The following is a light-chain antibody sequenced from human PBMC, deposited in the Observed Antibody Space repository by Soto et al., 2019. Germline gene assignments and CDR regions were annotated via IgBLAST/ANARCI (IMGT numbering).Light chain of an antibody. V-gene: IGKV3-15*01. Sequence: EIVMTQSPATLSVSPGERATLSCRASQSVSSKLAWYQQKPGQAPRRLIYGASTRATGIPATFSGSGSGTEFTLTISSLQSEDFAVYYCQQYNDWPRTFGQGTKVEIK. CDR2: GAS. CDR1: QSVSSK. CDR3: QQYNDWPRT. J-gene: IGKJ1*01.